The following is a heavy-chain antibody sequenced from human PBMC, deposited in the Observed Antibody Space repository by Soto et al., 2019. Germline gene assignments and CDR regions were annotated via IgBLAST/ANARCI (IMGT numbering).Heavy chain of an antibody. J-gene: IGHJ5*02. CDR3: ARGFAYYYDSSGYS. D-gene: IGHD3-22*01. V-gene: IGHV4-30-4*01. CDR2: IYYSGST. Sequence: LSLTCTVSGGSISSGDYYWSWIRQPPGKGLEWIGYIYYSGSTYYNPSLKSRVTISVDTSKNQFSLKLSSVTAADTAVYYCARGFAYYYDSSGYSWGQGTLVTVSS. CDR1: GGSISSGDYY.